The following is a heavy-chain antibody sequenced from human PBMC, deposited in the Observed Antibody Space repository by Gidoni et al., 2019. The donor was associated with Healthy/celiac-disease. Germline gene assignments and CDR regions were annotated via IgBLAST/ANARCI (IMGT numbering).Heavy chain of an antibody. V-gene: IGHV3-21*01. D-gene: IGHD7-27*01. CDR2: ISSSSTYI. Sequence: EVQLVESGGGLVKPGGSLRLSFAASGFTFSRYSMNWVRQAPGKGLEWVSSISSSSTYIYYVDSVKGRFTISRDNAKNSLYLQMNSLRAEDTAVFYCARESGLGTMDYWGQGTLVTVSS. CDR1: GFTFSRYS. J-gene: IGHJ4*02. CDR3: ARESGLGTMDY.